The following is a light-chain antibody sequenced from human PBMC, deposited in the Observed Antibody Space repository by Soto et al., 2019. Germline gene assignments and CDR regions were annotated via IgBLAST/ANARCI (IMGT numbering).Light chain of an antibody. CDR1: QSVSSH. CDR2: KAS. J-gene: IGKJ1*01. Sequence: EIVLTQSPATLSLSPGERATLSCRASQSVSSHLAWYQQQPGQPPRLLIYKASTLKSGVPSRFSGSGSGTEFTLTISSLQPDDFATYYCQHYNSYSEAFGQGTKVDIK. V-gene: IGKV3-11*01. CDR3: QHYNSYSEA.